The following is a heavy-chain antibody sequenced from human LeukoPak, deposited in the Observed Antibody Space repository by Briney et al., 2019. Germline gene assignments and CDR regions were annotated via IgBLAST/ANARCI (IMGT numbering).Heavy chain of an antibody. V-gene: IGHV1-69*04. Sequence: ASVKVSCKASGGTFSSYAISWVRQAPEQGLEWMGRVIPILGIANYAQKFQGRVTITADKSTSTAYMELSSLRSEDTAVYYCARSAPNPYWGQGTLVTVSS. J-gene: IGHJ4*02. CDR2: VIPILGIA. CDR1: GGTFSSYA. CDR3: ARSAPNPY.